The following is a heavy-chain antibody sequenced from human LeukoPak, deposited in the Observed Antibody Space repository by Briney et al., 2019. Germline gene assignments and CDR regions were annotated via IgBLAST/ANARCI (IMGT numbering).Heavy chain of an antibody. CDR1: GGSFCGYY. Sequence: SETLSLTCAVYGGSFCGYYWTWIRQPPGKGPEWIGEINHSGSTNYNPSLKRRVFMSVDTAKNQFSLKLNSVSAADTAVYYCARGGYFDSSGYPNPLDYWGQGTLVTVSS. D-gene: IGHD3-22*01. J-gene: IGHJ4*02. V-gene: IGHV4-34*01. CDR2: INHSGST. CDR3: ARGGYFDSSGYPNPLDY.